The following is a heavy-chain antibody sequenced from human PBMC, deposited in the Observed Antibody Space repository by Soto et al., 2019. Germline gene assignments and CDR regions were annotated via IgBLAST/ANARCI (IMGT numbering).Heavy chain of an antibody. Sequence: ASVKVSCKASGYTFTSYGISWVRQAPGQGLEWMGWISAYNGNTNYAQKLQGRVTMTTDTSTSTAYMELRSLRSDDTAVYYCAKAPRMYSSSSTVFDYWGQGTLVTVSS. J-gene: IGHJ4*02. V-gene: IGHV1-18*01. CDR3: AKAPRMYSSSSTVFDY. CDR2: ISAYNGNT. D-gene: IGHD6-6*01. CDR1: GYTFTSYG.